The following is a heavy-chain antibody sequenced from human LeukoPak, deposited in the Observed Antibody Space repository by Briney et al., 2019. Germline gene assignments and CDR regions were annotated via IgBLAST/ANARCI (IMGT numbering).Heavy chain of an antibody. J-gene: IGHJ4*02. CDR1: GYTFTSNY. D-gene: IGHD3-9*01. Sequence: GASVKVSCKAFGYTFTSNYMHWVRQAPGQGPEWMGVISPSGGSTTYAQKFQGRVTLTRDMSTSTDYLELSSLRSEDTAVYYCAREFDYDILTGYTTDYWGQGTLVTVSS. CDR2: ISPSGGST. CDR3: AREFDYDILTGYTTDY. V-gene: IGHV1-46*01.